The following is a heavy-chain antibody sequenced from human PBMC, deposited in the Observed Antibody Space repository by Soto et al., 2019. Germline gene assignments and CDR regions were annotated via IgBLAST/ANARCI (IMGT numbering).Heavy chain of an antibody. CDR1: GYTLTELS. Sequence: ASVKVSCMVYGYTLTELSMHWVRQAPGKGLEWMGGFDPEDGETIYAQKFQGRVTMTEDTSTDTAYMELSSLRSEDTAVYYCATKSDYDILTGFDYWGQGTLVTVSS. V-gene: IGHV1-24*01. CDR2: FDPEDGET. J-gene: IGHJ4*02. CDR3: ATKSDYDILTGFDY. D-gene: IGHD3-9*01.